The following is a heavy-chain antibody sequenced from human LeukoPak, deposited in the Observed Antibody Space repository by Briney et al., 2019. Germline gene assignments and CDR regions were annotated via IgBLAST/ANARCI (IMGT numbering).Heavy chain of an antibody. D-gene: IGHD2-2*02. Sequence: GGSLRLSFAASGFTFSSYWMSWVRQAPGKGLEWVADIKQDGSEKYYVDSVKGRFTISRDNAKNSLYLQMNSLRAEDTAVYYYARPRGPHYTNQEFDYWGQGTLVTVSS. CDR3: ARPRGPHYTNQEFDY. V-gene: IGHV3-7*01. CDR1: GFTFSSYW. J-gene: IGHJ4*02. CDR2: IKQDGSEK.